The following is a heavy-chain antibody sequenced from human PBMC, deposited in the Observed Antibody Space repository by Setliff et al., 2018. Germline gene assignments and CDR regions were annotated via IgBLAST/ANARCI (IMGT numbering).Heavy chain of an antibody. CDR2: IFYSGS. CDR3: VRHIIIRSPTTSNAFDI. D-gene: IGHD3-3*01. J-gene: IGHJ3*02. CDR1: GASISSYY. V-gene: IGHV4-59*08. Sequence: SETLSLTCSVSGASISSYYWSWIRQPPGKGLEWIGYIFYSGSSYIPSLKSRVSISIDTSKNQFSLKLSPVTAADTAVYYCVRHIIIRSPTTSNAFDIWGQGTMVTVSS.